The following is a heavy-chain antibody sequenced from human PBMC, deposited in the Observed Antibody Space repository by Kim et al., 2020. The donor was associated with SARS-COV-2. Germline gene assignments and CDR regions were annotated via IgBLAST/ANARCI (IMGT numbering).Heavy chain of an antibody. J-gene: IGHJ6*02. V-gene: IGHV1-18*01. CDR1: GYTFTSYG. CDR3: ARGSPSIFWGNHAYGMDV. Sequence: ASVKVSCKASGYTFTSYGISWVRQAPGQGLEWMGWISAYNGNTNYSQKLQGRVTMTTDTSTSTAYMELRSLRSDDTAVYYCARGSPSIFWGNHAYGMDVWGQGTTVTVSS. CDR2: ISAYNGNT. D-gene: IGHD3-9*01.